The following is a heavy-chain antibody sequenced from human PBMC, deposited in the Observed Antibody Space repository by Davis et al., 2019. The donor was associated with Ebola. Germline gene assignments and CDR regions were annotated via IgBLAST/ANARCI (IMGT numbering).Heavy chain of an antibody. V-gene: IGHV2-26*01. CDR1: GFSLSNARMG. D-gene: IGHD3-22*01. CDR2: IFSNDEK. J-gene: IGHJ4*02. CDR3: ARIPDSSGYNYYFDY. Sequence: SGPTLVKPTETLTLTCTVSGFSLSNARMGVSWIRQPPGKALEWLAHIFSNDEKSYSTSLKTRLTIPKDTSKNQVVLTMTNMDPVDTATYYCARIPDSSGYNYYFDYWGQGTLVTVSS.